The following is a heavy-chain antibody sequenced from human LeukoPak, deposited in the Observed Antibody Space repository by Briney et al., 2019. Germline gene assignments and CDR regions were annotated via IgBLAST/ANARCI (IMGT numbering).Heavy chain of an antibody. D-gene: IGHD6-19*01. V-gene: IGHV4-59*08. J-gene: IGHJ4*02. Sequence: ASETLSLTCTVSGGSIGGDYWTWIRQPPGKGLEYIGYIYYTGGTNYNPSLKSRVTISVDTSKNQFSLKLSSVTAADTAVYFCAKYGNSGWVIDNWGQGTLVTVSS. CDR3: AKYGNSGWVIDN. CDR1: GGSIGGDY. CDR2: IYYTGGT.